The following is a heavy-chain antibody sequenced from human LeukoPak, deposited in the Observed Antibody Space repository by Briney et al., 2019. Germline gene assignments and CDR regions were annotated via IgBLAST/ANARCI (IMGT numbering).Heavy chain of an antibody. D-gene: IGHD5/OR15-5a*01. J-gene: IGHJ4*02. V-gene: IGHV4-4*07. Sequence: PSETLSLTCTVSGASISTYYWSWIRQPAGKGLEWVGRIFASGTTNYNPSLESRVAMSVDTSKNQFSLNLSSVTAADTAIYYCVQDGPLPSDYWGQGTLVTVSS. CDR1: GASISTYY. CDR2: IFASGTT. CDR3: VQDGPLPSDY.